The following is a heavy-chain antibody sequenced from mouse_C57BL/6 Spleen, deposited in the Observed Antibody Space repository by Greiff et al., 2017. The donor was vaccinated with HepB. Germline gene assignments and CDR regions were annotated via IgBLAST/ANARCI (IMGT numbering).Heavy chain of an antibody. V-gene: IGHV1-76*01. CDR2: IYPGSGNT. CDR3: ARGKGWYFDV. CDR1: GYTFTDYY. J-gene: IGHJ1*03. Sequence: VQLQQSGAELVRPGASVKLSCKASGYTFTDYYINWVKQRPGQGLEWIARIYPGSGNTYYNEKFKGKATLTAEKSSSTAYMQLSSLTSEDSAVYFCARGKGWYFDVWGTGTTVTVSS.